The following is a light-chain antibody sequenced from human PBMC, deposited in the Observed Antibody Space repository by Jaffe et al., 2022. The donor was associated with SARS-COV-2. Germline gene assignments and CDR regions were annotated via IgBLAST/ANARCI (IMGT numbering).Light chain of an antibody. CDR1: QSIGSR. Sequence: DIQMTQSPSSLSASAGDRVTITCRASQSIGSRLNWYQQKPGKAPKLLITAASSLQSGVPSRFSGSGSGTDFTLSISSLQPEDFATYYCQQSYSRLWTFGQGTKVEIK. CDR3: QQSYSRLWT. J-gene: IGKJ1*01. CDR2: AAS. V-gene: IGKV1-39*01.